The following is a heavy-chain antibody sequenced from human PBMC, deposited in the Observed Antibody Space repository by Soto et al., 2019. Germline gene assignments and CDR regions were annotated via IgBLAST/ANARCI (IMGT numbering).Heavy chain of an antibody. V-gene: IGHV1-18*01. J-gene: IGHJ3*02. CDR3: ARCGSMAEDI. CDR1: GYSFTTYG. D-gene: IGHD2-8*01. CDR2: TSSNNGKT. Sequence: ASVKVSCKTSGYSFTTYGISWVRQAPGQGLEWMGWTSSNNGKTKYAQKFQGRVTMTTDKSTNTVHMELRSLRSGDTAVYYCARCGSMAEDIWGQRTTVTVSS.